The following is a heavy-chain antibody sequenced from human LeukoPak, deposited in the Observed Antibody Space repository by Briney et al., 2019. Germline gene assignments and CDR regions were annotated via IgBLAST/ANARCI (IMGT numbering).Heavy chain of an antibody. V-gene: IGHV3-74*01. CDR2: INGDGTTI. J-gene: IGHJ4*02. CDR1: GFTFSTSW. Sequence: PGGSLRLSCAASGFTFSTSWLHWVRQSPGKGLVWVSRINGDGTTINYADSVNGRFTISRDNARNKLYLEMHSLRDEDTAIYYCARAGEYRFDYWGLGTLVTVSS. CDR3: ARAGEYRFDY. D-gene: IGHD4-17*01.